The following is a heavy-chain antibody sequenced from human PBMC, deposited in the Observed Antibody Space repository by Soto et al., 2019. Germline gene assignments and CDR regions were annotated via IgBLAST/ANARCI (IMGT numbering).Heavy chain of an antibody. CDR3: AKSRGSGNNGMDV. J-gene: IGHJ6*02. CDR1: GFTFSSYG. D-gene: IGHD3-10*01. CDR2: ISYDGSTK. V-gene: IGHV3-30*18. Sequence: GGSLRLSCAASGFTFSSYGMHWVRQAPGKGQEWVAVISYDGSTKYYADSVKGRFTISRDNSKNTLYLQMNSLRAEDTAVYYCAKSRGSGNNGMDVWGQGTTVTVSS.